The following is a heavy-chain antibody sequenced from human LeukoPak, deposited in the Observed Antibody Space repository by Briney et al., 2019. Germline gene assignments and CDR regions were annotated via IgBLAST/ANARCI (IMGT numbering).Heavy chain of an antibody. CDR1: GFTFSSYG. CDR2: IRYDGSNK. Sequence: PGRSLRLSCAASGFTFSSYGMHWVRQAPGKGLEWVAFIRYDGSNKYYADSVKGRFTISRDNSKNTLYLQMNSLRAEDTAVYYCAKDQRKVAPNFAFDYWGQGTLVTVSS. CDR3: AKDQRKVAPNFAFDY. J-gene: IGHJ4*02. D-gene: IGHD5-12*01. V-gene: IGHV3-30*02.